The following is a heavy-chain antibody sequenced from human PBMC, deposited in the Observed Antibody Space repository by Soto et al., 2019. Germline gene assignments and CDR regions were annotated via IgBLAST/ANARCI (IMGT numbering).Heavy chain of an antibody. V-gene: IGHV2-5*01. CDR3: AHRPAAADNLNWFDP. CDR1: GFSLSTSGVG. Sequence: SGPTLVNPTQTLTLTCTFSGFSLSTSGVGVGWIRQPPGKALEWLALIYWNDDKRYSPSLKSRLTITKDTSKNQVVLTMTNMDPVDTATFYCAHRPAAADNLNWFDPWGQGTLVTVSS. J-gene: IGHJ5*02. D-gene: IGHD6-13*01. CDR2: IYWNDDK.